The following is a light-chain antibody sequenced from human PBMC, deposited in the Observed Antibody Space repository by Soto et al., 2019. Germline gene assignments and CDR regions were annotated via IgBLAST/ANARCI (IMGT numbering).Light chain of an antibody. Sequence: QSVLTQPPSASVSPGQSVTISCTGTSSDVGGYNYVSWYQQHPGKAPKLMIYEVSKRPSGVPDRFSGSKSGNTASLTVSGLQAEDEADYYCSSYAGSNNFVFGTGTQLTVL. CDR3: SSYAGSNNFV. CDR2: EVS. V-gene: IGLV2-8*01. CDR1: SSDVGGYNY. J-gene: IGLJ1*01.